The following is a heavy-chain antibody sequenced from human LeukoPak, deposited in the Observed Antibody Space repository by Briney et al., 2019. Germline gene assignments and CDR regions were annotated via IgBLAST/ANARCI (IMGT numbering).Heavy chain of an antibody. V-gene: IGHV3-30-3*01. CDR3: ARETHDYGKYYGMDV. CDR2: ISYDGSNK. J-gene: IGHJ6*02. CDR1: GFTFSSYA. D-gene: IGHD4-17*01. Sequence: PGGSLRLSCAASGFTFSSYAMHWVRQAPGKGLEWVAVISYDGSNKYYADSVKGRFTISRDNSKNTLYLQMNSLRAEDTAVYYCARETHDYGKYYGMDVWGQGDHGHRLL.